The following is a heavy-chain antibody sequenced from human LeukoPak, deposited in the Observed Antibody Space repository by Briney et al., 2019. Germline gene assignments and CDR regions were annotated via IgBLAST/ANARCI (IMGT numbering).Heavy chain of an antibody. V-gene: IGHV4-59*01. CDR2: IYYSGST. D-gene: IGHD5-18*01. CDR1: GGSISSYY. Sequence: SETLSLTCTVSGGSISSYYWSWIRQPPGKGLEWIGHIYYSGSTNYNPSLKSRVTISVDTSKNQFSLKLSSVTAADTAVYYCARDGGQRGYSYGYALDFDYWGQGTLVTVSS. J-gene: IGHJ4*02. CDR3: ARDGGQRGYSYGYALDFDY.